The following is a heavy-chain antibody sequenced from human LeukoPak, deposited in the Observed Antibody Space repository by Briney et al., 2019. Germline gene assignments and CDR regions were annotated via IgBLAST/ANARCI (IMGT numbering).Heavy chain of an antibody. V-gene: IGHV4-39*02. Sequence: KPSETLSLTCTVSGGSISSSSYYWGWIRQPPGKGLEWIGSIYYSGSTYYNPSLKSRVTISVDTSKNQFSLKLSSVTAADTAVYYCARDPAGGYGLGWGTPKRYYFDYWGQGTLVTVSS. CDR3: ARDPAGGYGLGWGTPKRYYFDY. CDR1: GGSISSSSYY. J-gene: IGHJ4*02. D-gene: IGHD3-10*01. CDR2: IYYSGST.